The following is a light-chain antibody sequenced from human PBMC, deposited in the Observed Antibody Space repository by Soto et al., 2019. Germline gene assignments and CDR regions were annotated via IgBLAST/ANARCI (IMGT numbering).Light chain of an antibody. J-gene: IGKJ1*01. CDR2: GAS. CDR3: QQYGSSPPWT. Sequence: EIVFTQSPGTLSLSPGERATLSCRASQSVSSSYLAWYQQKPGQAPRLLICGASSRATGIPDRFSGSGSGTDFTLTISRLEPEDFAVYYCQQYGSSPPWTFGQGTKVDIK. V-gene: IGKV3-20*01. CDR1: QSVSSSY.